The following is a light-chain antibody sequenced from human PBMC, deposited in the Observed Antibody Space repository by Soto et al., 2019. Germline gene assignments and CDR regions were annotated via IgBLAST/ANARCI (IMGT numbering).Light chain of an antibody. CDR1: QSVANNR. CDR3: QQHGTSVLVS. Sequence: EIVLTQSPGTLSLSPGERGILSCRASQSVANNRVAWYQQKPGQAPRLLIYDASTRATGIPDRFSGSGSGTEFTPSISRREPEDFAMYYCQQHGTSVLVSFGGGTKVEIK. CDR2: DAS. J-gene: IGKJ4*01. V-gene: IGKV3-20*01.